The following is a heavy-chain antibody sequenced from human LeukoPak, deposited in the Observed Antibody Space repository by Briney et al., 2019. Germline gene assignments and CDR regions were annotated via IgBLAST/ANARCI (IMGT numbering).Heavy chain of an antibody. CDR2: IKEDGSRQ. Sequence: GGSLRLSCATSGFTFSSYWMTWVRQAPGTGLEWVANIKEDGSRQHYIDSVKGRFTISRDNAKSSLYLQMNSLRVEDSAVYYCARDGYASGSHDYWGQGTLVTVPS. CDR3: ARDGYASGSHDY. J-gene: IGHJ4*02. V-gene: IGHV3-7*04. D-gene: IGHD3-10*01. CDR1: GFTFSSYW.